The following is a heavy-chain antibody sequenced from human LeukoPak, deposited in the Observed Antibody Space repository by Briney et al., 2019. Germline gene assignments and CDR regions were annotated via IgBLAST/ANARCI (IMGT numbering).Heavy chain of an antibody. D-gene: IGHD4-23*01. CDR3: ARDYLGGNPDAFDI. Sequence: SETLSLTCTVSGGSISSGGYYWSWIRQHPGKGLEWIGYIYYSGSTYYNPSLNSRVTISVDTSKNQFSLKLSSVTAADTAVYYCARDYLGGNPDAFDIWGQGTMVTVSS. CDR1: GGSISSGGYY. J-gene: IGHJ3*02. V-gene: IGHV4-31*03. CDR2: IYYSGST.